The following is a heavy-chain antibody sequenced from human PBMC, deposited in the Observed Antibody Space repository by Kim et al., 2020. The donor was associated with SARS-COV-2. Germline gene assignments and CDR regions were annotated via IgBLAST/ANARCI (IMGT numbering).Heavy chain of an antibody. CDR3: ARPFIICFFFFYYF. CDR1: GFTFSSYW. CDR2: INSDGSCT. D-gene: IGHD3-3*02. J-gene: IGHJ4*01. V-gene: IGHV3-74*01. Sequence: GGSLRLSCAASGFTFSSYWMHWVRQAPGKGLVLVSRINSDGSCTCYADSVNVRFTISRDNPTNTLYLLMSLLTAEDTAVYYCARPFIICFFFFYYF.